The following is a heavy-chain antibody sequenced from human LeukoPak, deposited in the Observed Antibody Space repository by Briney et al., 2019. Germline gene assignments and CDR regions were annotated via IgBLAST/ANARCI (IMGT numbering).Heavy chain of an antibody. CDR1: GFTFSSYA. J-gene: IGHJ4*02. CDR3: AKDLRYSSGWDY. D-gene: IGHD6-19*01. V-gene: IGHV3-23*01. Sequence: PGGSLRLSCAASGFTFSSYAMSWVRQAPGKGLEWVSAISGSGGSTYYADSVKGRFTISGDNSKNTLYLQMNSLRAEDTAVYYCAKDLRYSSGWDYWGQGTLVTVSS. CDR2: ISGSGGST.